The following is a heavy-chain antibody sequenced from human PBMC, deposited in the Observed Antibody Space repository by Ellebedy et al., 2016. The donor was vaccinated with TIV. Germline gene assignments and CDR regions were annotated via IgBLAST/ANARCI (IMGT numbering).Heavy chain of an antibody. D-gene: IGHD1-1*01. CDR2: LNHRGSI. CDR3: ASENWSGAD. V-gene: IGHV4-34*01. J-gene: IGHJ4*02. CDR1: GGSFSGNY. Sequence: GSLRLSXATYGGSFSGNYWSWIRQSPGKGLEWIGELNHRGSIQYNPSLEGRVTISLDTSKNQLSLTLNSVTAADMGVYYCASENWSGADWGQGTLVTGSS.